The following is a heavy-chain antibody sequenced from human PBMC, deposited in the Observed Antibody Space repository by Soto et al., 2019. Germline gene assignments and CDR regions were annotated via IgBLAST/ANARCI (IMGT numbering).Heavy chain of an antibody. CDR3: ARIFDLVRLLDS. D-gene: IGHD3-3*01. V-gene: IGHV4-30-4*01. Sequence: SETLSLTCTVSGGSISGVNYYWSWIRQSPGKGLEWIGYIFHLGSAYYNPSLKSRVTISVDKSKNQFSLRLNSVTATDTAIYYGARIFDLVRLLDSWGPGPWVPVTS. CDR1: GGSISGVNYY. CDR2: IFHLGSA. J-gene: IGHJ4*02.